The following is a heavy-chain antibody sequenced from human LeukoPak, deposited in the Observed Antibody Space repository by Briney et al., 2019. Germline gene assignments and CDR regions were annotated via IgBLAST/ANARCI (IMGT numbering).Heavy chain of an antibody. Sequence: PGGSLRLSCAASGFTFSSYGMHWVRQAPGKGLEWVAVIWYDGSNKYYADFVKGRFTISRDNSKNTLYLQMNSLRAEDTAVYYCARDYSGYDSWGQGTLVTVSP. CDR2: IWYDGSNK. CDR1: GFTFSSYG. CDR3: ARDYSGYDS. D-gene: IGHD5-12*01. V-gene: IGHV3-33*01. J-gene: IGHJ5*02.